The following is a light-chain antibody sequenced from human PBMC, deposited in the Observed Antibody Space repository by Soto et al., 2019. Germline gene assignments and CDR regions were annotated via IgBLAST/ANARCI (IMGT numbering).Light chain of an antibody. CDR3: YSFKGISTSLFV. J-gene: IGLJ1*01. Sequence: QSVLTQPASVSGSPGQSITISCTGTSRDIGTSNLVSWYQQYPGKAPKLMIYEVTKRPSGISYRFSGSKSGNTASLPISGLQPEDEADYYCYSFKGISTSLFVFGTGTKLTVL. CDR1: SRDIGTSNL. CDR2: EVT. V-gene: IGLV2-23*02.